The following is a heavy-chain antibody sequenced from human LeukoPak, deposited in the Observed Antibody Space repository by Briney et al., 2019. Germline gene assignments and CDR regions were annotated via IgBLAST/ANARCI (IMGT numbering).Heavy chain of an antibody. CDR1: GFTFSSYE. D-gene: IGHD3-16*02. V-gene: IGHV3-48*03. J-gene: IGHJ3*02. CDR2: ISSSGSTI. CDR3: ARALRGLRLGELSFDAFDI. Sequence: PGGSLRLSCAASGFTFSSYEMNWVRQAPGKGLEWVSYISSSGSTIYYADSVNGRFTISRDNAKNSLYLQMNSLRAEDTAVYYCARALRGLRLGELSFDAFDIWGQGTMVTVSS.